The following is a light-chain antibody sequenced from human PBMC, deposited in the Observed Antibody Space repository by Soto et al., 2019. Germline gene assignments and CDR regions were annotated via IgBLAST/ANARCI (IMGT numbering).Light chain of an antibody. V-gene: IGKV3D-15*01. CDR1: QSVISN. J-gene: IGKJ3*01. CDR2: GAS. Sequence: IVMTQSPVTLSVSPGGRATLSCKASQSVISNLAWYQHKPGQAPRLLIYGASIRSTVIPARFSGSEPGTQFMLPTISLQSEDFAIYFCQQYNDWPFTLGPWKKEDV. CDR3: QQYNDWPFT.